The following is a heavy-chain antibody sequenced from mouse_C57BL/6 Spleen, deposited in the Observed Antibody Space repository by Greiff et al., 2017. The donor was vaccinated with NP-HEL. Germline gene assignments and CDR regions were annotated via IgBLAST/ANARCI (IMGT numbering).Heavy chain of an antibody. J-gene: IGHJ2*01. V-gene: IGHV1-26*01. D-gene: IGHD2-3*01. Sequence: EVQLQQSGPELVKPGASVNISCKASGYTFTDYYMNWVKQSHGKSLEWIGDINPNNGGTSYNQKFKGKATLTVDKSSSTAYMELRSLTSEDSAVYYCARRDGYYTYFDYWGQGTTLTVSS. CDR3: ARRDGYYTYFDY. CDR2: INPNNGGT. CDR1: GYTFTDYY.